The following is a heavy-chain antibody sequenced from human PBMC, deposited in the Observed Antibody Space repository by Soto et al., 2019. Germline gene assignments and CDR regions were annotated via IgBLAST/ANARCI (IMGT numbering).Heavy chain of an antibody. V-gene: IGHV4-34*01. CDR2: INHSGST. CDR3: ARGRGSSSWWYNWYDP. D-gene: IGHD6-13*01. CDR1: GWSFSGYY. Sequence: SSETLSLTCAVYGWSFSGYYWSWIRQPPGKGLEWIGEINHSGSTNYNPSLKSRVTISVDTSKNQFSLKLSSVTAADTAVYYCARGRGSSSWWYNWYDPWGQGTLVTVSS. J-gene: IGHJ5*02.